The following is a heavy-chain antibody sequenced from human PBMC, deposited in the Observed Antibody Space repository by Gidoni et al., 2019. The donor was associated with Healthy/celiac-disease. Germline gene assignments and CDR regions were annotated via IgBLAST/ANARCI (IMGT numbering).Heavy chain of an antibody. V-gene: IGHV3-9*01. CDR1: GFTFDVYA. D-gene: IGHD3-9*01. J-gene: IGHJ4*02. Sequence: EVQRVESRGGLVQPGRALRLACAASGFTFDVYAMHLVRQAPGKGLEWVSVISWNRCSIGYADSVKGRFTIARDNAKNSMYLQMNSLRAEDTALYYCAKERSSLRYFDQPYDYWGQGTLVTVSS. CDR3: AKERSSLRYFDQPYDY. CDR2: ISWNRCSI.